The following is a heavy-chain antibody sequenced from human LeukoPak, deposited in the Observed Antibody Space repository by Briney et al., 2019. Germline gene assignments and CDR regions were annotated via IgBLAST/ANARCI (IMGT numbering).Heavy chain of an antibody. D-gene: IGHD5-12*01. CDR1: GFTFSSYE. CDR2: ISSGGSTI. Sequence: GGPLRLSCAASGFTFSSYEMSWVRQAPGKGLEWVSYISSGGSTIYYADSVKGRFTISRDNAKNSLYLQMNSLRAEDTAVYYCARVFPRGYSGYLTDYWGQGTLVTVSS. V-gene: IGHV3-48*03. CDR3: ARVFPRGYSGYLTDY. J-gene: IGHJ4*02.